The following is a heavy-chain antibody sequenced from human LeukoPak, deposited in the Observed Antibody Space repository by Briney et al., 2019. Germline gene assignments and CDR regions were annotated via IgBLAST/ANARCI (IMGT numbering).Heavy chain of an antibody. CDR1: GYTFTSYD. Sequence: GASVKVSCKASGYTFTSYDINWVRQATGQGLEWMGWMNPNSGNTGYAQKFQGRVTMTRNTSISTAYMELRSLRSDDTAVYYCATCTMVRGVILLGFDYWGQGTLVTVSS. V-gene: IGHV1-8*01. J-gene: IGHJ4*02. D-gene: IGHD3-10*01. CDR3: ATCTMVRGVILLGFDY. CDR2: MNPNSGNT.